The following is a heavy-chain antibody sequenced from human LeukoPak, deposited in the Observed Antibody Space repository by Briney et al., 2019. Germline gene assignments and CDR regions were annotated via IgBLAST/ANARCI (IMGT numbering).Heavy chain of an antibody. CDR3: AKARGGGRTYVWFDP. CDR1: GFTFSSYA. J-gene: IGHJ5*02. Sequence: PGGSLRLSCAASGFTFSSYAMSWVRQAPGKGLEWVSAISGSGGSTYYADSVKGRFTIFRDNSKNKLYLQMNSLRAEDTAVYYCAKARGGGRTYVWFDPWAREPWSPSPQ. V-gene: IGHV3-23*01. CDR2: ISGSGGST. D-gene: IGHD2-15*01.